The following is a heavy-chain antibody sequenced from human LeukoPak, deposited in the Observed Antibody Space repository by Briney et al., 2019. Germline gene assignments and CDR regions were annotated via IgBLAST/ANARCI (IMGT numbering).Heavy chain of an antibody. Sequence: GPSVKVSCKASGYTFNSNDINWVRQATGQGLEWMGWMDPNSGNTGYAHKFQGRVTMTRNTSISTAYMELSSLRSEDTAVYYCARGQKWLRSLNYWGQGTLVTVSS. CDR1: GYTFNSND. J-gene: IGHJ4*02. CDR3: ARGQKWLRSLNY. D-gene: IGHD5-12*01. CDR2: MDPNSGNT. V-gene: IGHV1-8*01.